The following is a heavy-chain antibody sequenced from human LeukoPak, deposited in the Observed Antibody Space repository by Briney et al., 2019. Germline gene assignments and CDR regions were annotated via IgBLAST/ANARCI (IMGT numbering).Heavy chain of an antibody. CDR1: GFTFSTYS. CDR3: ARVPPSRITAAGTGGYFQH. D-gene: IGHD6-13*01. V-gene: IGHV3-48*01. CDR2: IHSSSSAI. J-gene: IGHJ1*01. Sequence: GGSLRLSCAASGFTFSTYSMNWVRQAPGKGLEWVSYIHSSSSAIYYADSVKGRFTISRDNAKNSLYLQMNSLRAEDTAVYYCARVPPSRITAAGTGGYFQHWGQGTLVTVSS.